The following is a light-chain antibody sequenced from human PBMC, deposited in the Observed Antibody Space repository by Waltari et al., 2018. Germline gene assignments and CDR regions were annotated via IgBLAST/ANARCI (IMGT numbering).Light chain of an antibody. V-gene: IGKV3-20*01. CDR1: QSVSSIY. CDR3: QQYGGSPPYA. CDR2: GSS. J-gene: IGKJ2*01. Sequence: ELVLTQSPGTLSLSPGERATLSCRASQSVSSIYVAWYQQKPGQAPTLLIYGSSIRATGIADRFTASGSGTDFSRTISSLEAEDFAVYYCQQYGGSPPYAFGQGTRLELK.